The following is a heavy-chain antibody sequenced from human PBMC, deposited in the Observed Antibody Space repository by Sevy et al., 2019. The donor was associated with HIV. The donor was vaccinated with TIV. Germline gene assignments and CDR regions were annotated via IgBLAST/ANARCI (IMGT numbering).Heavy chain of an antibody. V-gene: IGHV3-30*02. J-gene: IGHJ4*02. CDR3: AKDLAGPGRRYFDF. CDR2: IRYDGSDK. CDR1: GFTFSNFG. Sequence: GESLKISCTASGFTFSNFGMHWVRQVPGKGLEWETFIRYDGSDKYYAASVKGRFTISRDDSKNTLYLQMDSLRPEDTAIYYCAKDLAGPGRRYFDFWGQGALVTVSS. D-gene: IGHD6-13*01.